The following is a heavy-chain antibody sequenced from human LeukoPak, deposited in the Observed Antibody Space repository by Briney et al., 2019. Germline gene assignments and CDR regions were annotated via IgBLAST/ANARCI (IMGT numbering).Heavy chain of an antibody. D-gene: IGHD4-17*01. Sequence: PGGSLRLSCAASGFTFSSYSMNWVRQAPGKGLEWVSSISSSSSYIYYADSVKGRFTISRDNAKNSLYLQMNSPRAEDTAVYYCARSRRGETPVDAFDIWGQGTMVTVSS. CDR2: ISSSSSYI. CDR3: ARSRRGETPVDAFDI. J-gene: IGHJ3*02. CDR1: GFTFSSYS. V-gene: IGHV3-21*01.